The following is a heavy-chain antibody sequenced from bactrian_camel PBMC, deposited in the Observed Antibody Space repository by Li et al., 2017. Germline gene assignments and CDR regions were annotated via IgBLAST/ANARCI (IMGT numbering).Heavy chain of an antibody. CDR1: GFPFTRYV. V-gene: IGHV3S42*01. CDR3: AAPRSQSGTGYAYNYRF. CDR2: IYNGDNV. Sequence: VQLVESGGGLVQPGESLRLSCAASGFPFTRYVMAWVRQAPGKGLEWVATIYNGDNVRSRDSVKGRFTVSRDSAKNTLYLQLNTLEIGDTAMYYCAAPRSQSGTGYAYNYRFWGQGTQVTVS. D-gene: IGHD5*01. J-gene: IGHJ4*01.